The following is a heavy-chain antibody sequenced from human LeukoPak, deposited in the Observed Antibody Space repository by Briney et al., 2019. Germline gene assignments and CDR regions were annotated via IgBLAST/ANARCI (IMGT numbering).Heavy chain of an antibody. J-gene: IGHJ4*02. CDR3: ARGPEVDWFLTNWGVDY. D-gene: IGHD3-9*01. V-gene: IGHV4-39*07. Sequence: SETLSLTCTVSGGSISSSSYYWSWIRQPPGKGLEWIGEINHSGSTNYNPSLKSRVTISVDTSKNQFSLKLSSVTAADTAVYYCARGPEVDWFLTNWGVDYWGQGTLVTVSS. CDR1: GGSISSSSYY. CDR2: INHSGST.